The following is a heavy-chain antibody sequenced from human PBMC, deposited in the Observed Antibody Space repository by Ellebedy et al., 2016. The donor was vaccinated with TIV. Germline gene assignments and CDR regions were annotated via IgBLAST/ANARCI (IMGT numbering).Heavy chain of an antibody. V-gene: IGHV3-23*01. Sequence: PGGSLRLSCAASGFTFSSYAMNWIHQAPGKGLEWVSVISGGGETTSYADSVKGRFTISRDNAESILYLQMNSLRVEDTAMYYCAGDLDVWGQGILVTVSS. CDR3: AGDLDV. CDR1: GFTFSSYA. D-gene: IGHD3-3*01. J-gene: IGHJ4*02. CDR2: ISGGGETT.